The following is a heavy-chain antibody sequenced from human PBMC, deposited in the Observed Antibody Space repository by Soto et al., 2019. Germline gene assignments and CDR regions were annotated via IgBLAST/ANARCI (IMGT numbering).Heavy chain of an antibody. V-gene: IGHV1-69*13. CDR2: ISAYDGTA. J-gene: IGHJ4*02. CDR3: ARGMVVAATLDRFDY. Sequence: GASVKVSCKTSGYTFNTYGINWVRQAPGQGLELMGWISAYDGTANYAQKFQGRVTITADESTSTAYMELSSLRSEDTAVYYCARGMVVAATLDRFDYWGQGALVTVSS. CDR1: GYTFNTYG. D-gene: IGHD2-15*01.